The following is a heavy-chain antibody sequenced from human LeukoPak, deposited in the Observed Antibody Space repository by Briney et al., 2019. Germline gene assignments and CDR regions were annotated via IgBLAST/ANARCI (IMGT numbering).Heavy chain of an antibody. CDR1: GFTFSSYG. Sequence: GGSLRLSYAASGFTFSSYGMSWVRQAPGKGLEWVSAISGSGGSTYYADSVKGRFTISRDNSKNTLYLQMNSLRAEDTAVYYCAKGYYYDSNGYYPISVFDYWGQGTLVTVSS. J-gene: IGHJ4*02. CDR2: ISGSGGST. D-gene: IGHD3-22*01. CDR3: AKGYYYDSNGYYPISVFDY. V-gene: IGHV3-23*01.